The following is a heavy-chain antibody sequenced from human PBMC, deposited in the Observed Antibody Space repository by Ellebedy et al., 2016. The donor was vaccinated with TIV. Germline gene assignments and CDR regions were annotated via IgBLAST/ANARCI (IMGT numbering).Heavy chain of an antibody. Sequence: AASVKVSCKASGYTFSTYGISCVRQTPVQGLEWMGWISAYSGDTNYPQKLQDRVTMTTDTSTSTAYMELRSLRSDDTAVYFCARERGYGDFVFGYWGQGTLVTVSS. V-gene: IGHV1-18*04. CDR2: ISAYSGDT. J-gene: IGHJ4*02. D-gene: IGHD4-17*01. CDR1: GYTFSTYG. CDR3: ARERGYGDFVFGY.